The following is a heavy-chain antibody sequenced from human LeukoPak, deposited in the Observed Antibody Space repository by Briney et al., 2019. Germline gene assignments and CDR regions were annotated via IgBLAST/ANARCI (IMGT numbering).Heavy chain of an antibody. CDR3: ASGYSGYEGYFDY. D-gene: IGHD5-12*01. CDR1: GGSISSYH. Sequence: PSETLSLTCTVSGGSISSYHWSWIRQPPGKGLEWIGYIYYSGSTYYNPSLKSRVTISVDTSKNQFSLKLSSVTAADTAVYYCASGYSGYEGYFDYWGQGTLVTVSS. J-gene: IGHJ4*02. CDR2: IYYSGST. V-gene: IGHV4-59*08.